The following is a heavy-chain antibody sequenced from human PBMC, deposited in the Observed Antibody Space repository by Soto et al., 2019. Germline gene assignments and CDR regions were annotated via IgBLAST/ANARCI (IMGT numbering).Heavy chain of an antibody. J-gene: IGHJ5*02. Sequence: QVQLQESGPGLVKPSQTLSLTCTVSGGSISSVNYYWSWIRQPPGKGLEWIGYIYYSGSTYYNPSLRSRVTISVDTSRNQFSLKLSSVTAADTAVYYCARAMVVTQTWFDPWGQGTLVTVSS. V-gene: IGHV4-30-4*01. CDR2: IYYSGST. D-gene: IGHD2-21*02. CDR1: GGSISSVNYY. CDR3: ARAMVVTQTWFDP.